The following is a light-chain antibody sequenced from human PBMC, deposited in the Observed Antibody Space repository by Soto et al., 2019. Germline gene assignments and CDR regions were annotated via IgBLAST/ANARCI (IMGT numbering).Light chain of an antibody. J-gene: IGKJ3*01. CDR1: QSVSSY. CDR3: QQRSNWPRT. V-gene: IGKV3-11*01. CDR2: DAS. Sequence: IVLTKSPSTLSLSPRERATLSCRASQSVSSYLAWYQQKPGQAPRLLIYDASNRATGIPARFSGSGSGTDFTLTISSLEPEDFAVYYCQQRSNWPRTFGPGN.